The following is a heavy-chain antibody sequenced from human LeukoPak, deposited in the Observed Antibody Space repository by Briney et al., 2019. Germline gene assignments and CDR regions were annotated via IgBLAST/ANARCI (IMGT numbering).Heavy chain of an antibody. D-gene: IGHD2-15*01. J-gene: IGHJ5*02. V-gene: IGHV4-59*12. CDR1: GGSISSYY. CDR3: ARDLDVVPYNWFDP. Sequence: PSETLSLTCTVSGGSISSYYWSWIRQPPGKGLEWIGYVYYSGNTNYSPSLKSRVTISLDTSKNQFSLRLSSVTAADTAVYYCARDLDVVPYNWFDPWGQGTLVTVSS. CDR2: VYYSGNT.